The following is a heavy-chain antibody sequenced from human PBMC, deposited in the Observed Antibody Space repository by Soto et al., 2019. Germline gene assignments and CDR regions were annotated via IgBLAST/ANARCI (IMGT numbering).Heavy chain of an antibody. V-gene: IGHV1-69*01. J-gene: IGHJ6*02. Sequence: QVQLVQSGAEVKKPGSSVKVSCKASGGTFSSYAISWVRQAPGQGLEWMGGIIPIFGTANSAQKFQGRVTITADESTSTAYMELSSLRSEDTAVYYCARKGTAMVTDYYYYGMDVWGQGTTVTVSS. CDR3: ARKGTAMVTDYYYYGMDV. CDR2: IIPIFGTA. D-gene: IGHD5-18*01. CDR1: GGTFSSYA.